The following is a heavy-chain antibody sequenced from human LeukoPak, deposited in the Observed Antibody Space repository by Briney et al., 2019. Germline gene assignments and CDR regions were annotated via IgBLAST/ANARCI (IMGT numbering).Heavy chain of an antibody. CDR2: INPNSGGT. Sequence: ASVKVSCNASGYTFTGYYMHWVRQAPGQGLEWMGWINPNSGGTNYAQKFQGRVTMTRDTSISTAYMELSRLRSDDTAVYYCARGRTMIVVVITTVDDAFDIWGQGTMVTVSS. J-gene: IGHJ3*02. D-gene: IGHD3-22*01. V-gene: IGHV1-2*02. CDR1: GYTFTGYY. CDR3: ARGRTMIVVVITTVDDAFDI.